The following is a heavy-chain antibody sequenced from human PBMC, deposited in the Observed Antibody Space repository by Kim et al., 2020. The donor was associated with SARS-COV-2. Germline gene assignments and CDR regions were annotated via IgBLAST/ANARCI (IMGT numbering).Heavy chain of an antibody. J-gene: IGHJ5*02. CDR2: IKSKTDGGTT. CDR3: TTAYYDYVWGSYRQPLTWFDP. D-gene: IGHD3-16*02. Sequence: GGSLRLSCAASGFTFSNAWMSWVRQAPGKGLEWVGRIKSKTDGGTTDYAAPVKGRFTISRDDSKNTLYLQMNSLKTEDTAVYYCTTAYYDYVWGSYRQPLTWFDPWGQGTLVTVSS. CDR1: GFTFSNAW. V-gene: IGHV3-15*01.